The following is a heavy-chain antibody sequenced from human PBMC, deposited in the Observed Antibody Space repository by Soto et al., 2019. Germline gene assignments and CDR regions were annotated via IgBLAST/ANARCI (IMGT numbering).Heavy chain of an antibody. D-gene: IGHD3-22*01. V-gene: IGHV1-18*01. CDR3: ARTAPPQSSGYVPYAFDI. CDR2: ISADNGNT. Sequence: QVQLVQSGAEVKKPGASVKVSCKASGYTFTSYGISWVRQAPGQGLEWMGWISADNGNTNYAQKLQGRVTMTTDTSTSTAYMELRSLRSDDTAVYYCARTAPPQSSGYVPYAFDIWGQGTMVTVSS. CDR1: GYTFTSYG. J-gene: IGHJ3*02.